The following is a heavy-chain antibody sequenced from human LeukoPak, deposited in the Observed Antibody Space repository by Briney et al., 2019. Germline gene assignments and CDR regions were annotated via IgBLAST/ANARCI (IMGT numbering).Heavy chain of an antibody. Sequence: GGSLRLSCAASGFTFSSYAMSWVRQAPGKGLEWVSAISGSGGSTYYADSVKGRFTISRDNSKNTLYLQMNSLRAEDTAVYCCAKGKNYDFWSGPFDYWGQGTLVTVSS. D-gene: IGHD3-3*01. CDR1: GFTFSSYA. V-gene: IGHV3-23*01. J-gene: IGHJ4*02. CDR2: ISGSGGST. CDR3: AKGKNYDFWSGPFDY.